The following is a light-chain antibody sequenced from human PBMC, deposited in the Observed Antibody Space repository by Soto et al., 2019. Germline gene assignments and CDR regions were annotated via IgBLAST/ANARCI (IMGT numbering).Light chain of an antibody. V-gene: IGLV1-40*01. Sequence: QAVVTQPPSVSGAPGQRVTISCSGSTSNIGAGYDVHWYQHIPGTVPKLVIYGNNNRPSGVPDRFSGSTSGTSASLAITGLQAEDEADYYCQSYDSSLSGLFGGGTKLTVL. CDR2: GNN. CDR1: TSNIGAGYD. CDR3: QSYDSSLSGL. J-gene: IGLJ3*02.